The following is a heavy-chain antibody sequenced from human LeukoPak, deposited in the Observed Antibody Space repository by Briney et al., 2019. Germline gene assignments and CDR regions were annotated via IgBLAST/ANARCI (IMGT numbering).Heavy chain of an antibody. D-gene: IGHD3-22*01. CDR1: GFTFSSYA. CDR3: AKHYYDSSGRPRYFDY. V-gene: IGHV3-23*01. CDR2: IGGTSGRT. Sequence: WGSLTLSCAASGFTFSSYAMSWVRQAPGKGLEWVSAIGGTSGRTYYAVSVKGRFTISRDNSKNTLYLKMNCLRAEDTAVYYCAKHYYDSSGRPRYFDYWGQGTLVTVSS. J-gene: IGHJ4*02.